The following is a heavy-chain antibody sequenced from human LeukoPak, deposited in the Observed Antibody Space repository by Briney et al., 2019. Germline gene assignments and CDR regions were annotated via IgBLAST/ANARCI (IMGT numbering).Heavy chain of an antibody. D-gene: IGHD1-26*01. Sequence: GSLRLSCAASGFTFSSYAMSWVRQPPGKGLEWIGSIYYSGSTYYNPSLKSRVTISVDTSKNQFSLKLSSVTAADTAVYYCASAAELGSYPPTRAFDIWGQGTMVTVSS. J-gene: IGHJ3*02. CDR1: GFTFSSYA. V-gene: IGHV4-39*01. CDR2: IYYSGST. CDR3: ASAAELGSYPPTRAFDI.